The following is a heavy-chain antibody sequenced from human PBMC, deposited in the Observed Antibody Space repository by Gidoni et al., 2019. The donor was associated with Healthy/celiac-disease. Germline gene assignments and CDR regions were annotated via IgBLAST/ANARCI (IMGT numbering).Heavy chain of an antibody. J-gene: IGHJ6*03. CDR2: IYYSGST. D-gene: IGHD5-12*01. CDR1: GGSISSYY. Sequence: QVQLQESGPGLVKPSETLSLTCTVSGGSISSYYWSWIRQPPGKGLEWIGYIYYSGSTNYNPSLKSRVTISVDTSKNQFSLKLSSVTAADTAVYYCARDRAEMASSYYYYYMDVWGKGTTVTVSS. CDR3: ARDRAEMASSYYYYYMDV. V-gene: IGHV4-59*01.